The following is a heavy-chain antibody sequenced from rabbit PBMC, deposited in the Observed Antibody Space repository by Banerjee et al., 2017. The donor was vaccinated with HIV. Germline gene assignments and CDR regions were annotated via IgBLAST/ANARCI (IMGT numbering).Heavy chain of an antibody. Sequence: QSLEESGGDLVKPGASLALTCTASGFSYMCWVRQAPGKGLEWIGCIYSSSGSTWYASWAKGRFTISKTSSTTVTLQMTSLTAADTATYFCARSGSGDYRRVNLWGPGTLVTVS. CDR3: ARSGSGDYRRVNL. CDR1: GFSY. J-gene: IGHJ4*01. CDR2: IYSSSGST. D-gene: IGHD1-1*01. V-gene: IGHV1S40*01.